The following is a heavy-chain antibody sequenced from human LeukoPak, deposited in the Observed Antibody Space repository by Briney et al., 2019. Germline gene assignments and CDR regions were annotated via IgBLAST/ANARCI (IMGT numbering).Heavy chain of an antibody. CDR2: INHSGST. Sequence: SETLSLTCAVYGGSFSGYYWSWIRQPPGKGLEWIGEINHSGSTNYNPSLKSRVTISVDTSKNQLSLKLSSVTAADTAVYYCARGRGGVTQPPYYYYYYYMDVWGKGTTVTVSS. J-gene: IGHJ6*03. CDR3: ARGRGGVTQPPYYYYYYYMDV. V-gene: IGHV4-34*01. D-gene: IGHD3-10*01. CDR1: GGSFSGYY.